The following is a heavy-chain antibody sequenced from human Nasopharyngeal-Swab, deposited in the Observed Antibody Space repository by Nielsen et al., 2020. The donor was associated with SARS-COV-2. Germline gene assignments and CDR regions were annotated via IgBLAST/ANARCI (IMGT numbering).Heavy chain of an antibody. J-gene: IGHJ4*02. V-gene: IGHV3-11*04. CDR3: ARDRVNWDFDY. D-gene: IGHD7-27*01. CDR1: GFTFSDYY. CDR2: ISGSGGTI. Sequence: GESLKISCAASGFTFSDYYMSWIRQAPGKGLEYISYISGSGGTIYYGDSMKGRFTISRDNAKNSLYLQMNSLRAEDTAVYYCARDRVNWDFDYWGQGTLVTVSS.